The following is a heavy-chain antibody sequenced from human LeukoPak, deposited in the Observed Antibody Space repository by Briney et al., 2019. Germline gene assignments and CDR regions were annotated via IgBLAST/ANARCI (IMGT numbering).Heavy chain of an antibody. D-gene: IGHD6-6*01. CDR2: ISGTSSNTI. CDR3: AKGSGSSRPYYFDY. CDR1: GFTFSDYY. J-gene: IGHJ4*02. V-gene: IGHV3-11*01. Sequence: GGSLRLSCAASGFTFSDYYMSWIRQAPGKGLEWVSYISGTSSNTIHYGDSVKGRFTISRDNAKNSLYLQMNSLRAEDSAIYYCAKGSGSSRPYYFDYWGQGTLVTVSS.